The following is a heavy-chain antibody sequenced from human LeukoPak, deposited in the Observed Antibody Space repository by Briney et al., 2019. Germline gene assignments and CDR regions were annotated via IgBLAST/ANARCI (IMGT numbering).Heavy chain of an antibody. Sequence: GGSLRLSRAPSGFNFSRYWMNWVRQAPGKGRGWVANIEEDGGEKYYVDSVKGRFTISRDNAKNSLYLQMNSLRAEDTAVYYCAREGGDIADTGFDYWGQGTLVTVSS. CDR1: GFNFSRYW. J-gene: IGHJ4*02. V-gene: IGHV3-7*01. D-gene: IGHD2-15*01. CDR3: AREGGDIADTGFDY. CDR2: IEEDGGEK.